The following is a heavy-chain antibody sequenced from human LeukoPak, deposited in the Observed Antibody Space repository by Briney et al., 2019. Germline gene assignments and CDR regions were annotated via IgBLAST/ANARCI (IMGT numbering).Heavy chain of an antibody. Sequence: PGGSLRLSCAASGFTFSSYAMHWVRQAPGKGLEWVAVISYDGSNKYYADSVKGRFTISRDNSKNTLYLQMNSLRAEDTAVYYCARENYYDSSGYYGAFDYWGQGTLVTVSS. CDR1: GFTFSSYA. J-gene: IGHJ4*02. V-gene: IGHV3-30*04. CDR3: ARENYYDSSGYYGAFDY. D-gene: IGHD3-22*01. CDR2: ISYDGSNK.